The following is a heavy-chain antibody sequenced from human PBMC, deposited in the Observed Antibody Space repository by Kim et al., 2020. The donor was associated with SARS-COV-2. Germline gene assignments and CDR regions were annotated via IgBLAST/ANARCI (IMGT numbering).Heavy chain of an antibody. CDR3: ARTYYDILTGYFRLGAFDI. D-gene: IGHD3-9*01. Sequence: SETLSLTCTVSGGSISSGGYYWSWIRQHPGKGLEWIGYIYYSGSTYYNPSLKSRVTISVDTSKNQFSLKLSSVTAADTAVYYCARTYYDILTGYFRLGAFDIWGQGTMVTVSS. CDR2: IYYSGST. CDR1: GGSISSGGYY. J-gene: IGHJ3*02. V-gene: IGHV4-31*03.